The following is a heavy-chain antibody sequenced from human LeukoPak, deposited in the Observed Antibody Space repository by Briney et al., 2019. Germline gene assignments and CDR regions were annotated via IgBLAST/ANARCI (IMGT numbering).Heavy chain of an antibody. CDR2: ISSSSSYI. D-gene: IGHD3-22*01. V-gene: IGHV3-21*01. CDR1: GFTFSSYS. CDR3: AREMLAVVAAQS. Sequence: PGGSLRLSCAASGFTFSSYSMNWVRQAPGKGLEWVSSISSSSSYIYYADSVKGRFTISRDNAKNSLYLQMNSLRAEDTAVYYCAREMLAVVAAQSWGQGTLVTVSS. J-gene: IGHJ5*02.